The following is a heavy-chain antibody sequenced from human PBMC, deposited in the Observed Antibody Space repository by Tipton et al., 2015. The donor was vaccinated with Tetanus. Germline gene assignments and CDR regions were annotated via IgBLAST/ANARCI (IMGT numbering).Heavy chain of an antibody. J-gene: IGHJ2*01. CDR3: ARFGSLTGTHINWYYDL. CDR1: GGSLNTYY. Sequence: TLSLTCAVSGGSLNTYYWSWIRQSPGKGLEWIGYISYSGRTNYNPSLRSRASISVDTSKNQFSLNLTSVTAADTAVYYCARFGSLTGTHINWYYDLWGRGSLVTVSS. D-gene: IGHD3-9*01. CDR2: ISYSGRT. V-gene: IGHV4-59*08.